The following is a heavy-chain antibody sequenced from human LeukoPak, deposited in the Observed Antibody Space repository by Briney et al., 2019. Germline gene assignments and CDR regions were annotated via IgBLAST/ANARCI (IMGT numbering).Heavy chain of an antibody. CDR2: ISGSGGST. V-gene: IGHV3-23*01. CDR1: GFTFSSYA. CDR3: VSFYEAY. J-gene: IGHJ4*02. Sequence: PGGSLRLSCAASGFTFSSYAMSWVRQAPGKGLEWVSAISGSGGSTYYADSVKGRFTISKDNAKDTVYLQMNNLRAEDTAVYYCVSFYEAYWGRGTLVTVSS. D-gene: IGHD2/OR15-2a*01.